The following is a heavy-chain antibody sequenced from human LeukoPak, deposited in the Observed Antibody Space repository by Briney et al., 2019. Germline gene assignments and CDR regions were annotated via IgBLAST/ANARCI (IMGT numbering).Heavy chain of an antibody. D-gene: IGHD3-22*01. Sequence: GGSLRLSCAASGVTFSSYSMNWVRQAPGKGLEWVSSISSSSSYIYYADSVKGLFTISRDNAKNSLYTQMNSLSAEDTAVSSCARVGNSSGFWRSILKGFDYWGQGTLVTVSS. V-gene: IGHV3-21*01. CDR1: GVTFSSYS. CDR3: ARVGNSSGFWRSILKGFDY. CDR2: ISSSSSYI. J-gene: IGHJ4*02.